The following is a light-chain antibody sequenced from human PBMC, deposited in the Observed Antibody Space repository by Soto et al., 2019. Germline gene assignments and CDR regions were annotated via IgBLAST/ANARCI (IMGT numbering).Light chain of an antibody. J-gene: IGLJ1*01. Sequence: QSALAQPASVSGSPGQSITISCTGTSSDVGGYNYVSWYQQHPGKAPKLMIYDVSNRPSGVSNRFSGSKSGNTASLTISGLQARGESDNSGSTYTSGATVFGTGTKVTAL. CDR1: SSDVGGYNY. CDR3: STYTSGATV. V-gene: IGLV2-14*01. CDR2: DVS.